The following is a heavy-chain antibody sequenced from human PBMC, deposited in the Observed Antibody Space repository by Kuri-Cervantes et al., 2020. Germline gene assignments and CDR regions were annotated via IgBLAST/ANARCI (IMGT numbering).Heavy chain of an antibody. CDR1: GYTFTSYG. Sequence: ASVKVSCKASGYTFTSYGISWVRQAPGQGLEWMGGFDPEDGETIYAQKFQGRVTMTEDTSTDTAYMELSSLRSEDTAVYYCATDVRTKGAFDYWGQGTLGTVSS. CDR2: FDPEDGET. V-gene: IGHV1-24*01. D-gene: IGHD2/OR15-2a*01. CDR3: ATDVRTKGAFDY. J-gene: IGHJ4*02.